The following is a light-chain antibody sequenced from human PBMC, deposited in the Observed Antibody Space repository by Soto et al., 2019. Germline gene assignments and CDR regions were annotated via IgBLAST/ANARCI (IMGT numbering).Light chain of an antibody. CDR2: DAS. CDR1: QSVGKY. CDR3: QPYTNWPPRT. Sequence: EIVLTQSPGTLSLSPGERSTLSCRASQSVGKYLVWYQQKPGQAPRLLIYDASNRATGIPARFSGSGSGTDFTLTISRLHSEHLDLYQCQPYTNWPPRTFGRGTPVDIK. J-gene: IGKJ3*01. V-gene: IGKV3-11*01.